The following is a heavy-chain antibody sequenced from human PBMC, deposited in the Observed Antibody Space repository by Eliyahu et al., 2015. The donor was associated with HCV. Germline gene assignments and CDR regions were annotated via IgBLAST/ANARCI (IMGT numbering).Heavy chain of an antibody. CDR3: ASGGGGIAVAGTGGWFDP. V-gene: IGHV4-59*01. Sequence: QVQLQESGPGLVKPSETLSLTCTVXGGPITXYYWSWIRQPPGKGXQGIGYIHYXGXTHXNPSLKSRVTISVDTSKNQFSLNLTSVTAADTAVYYCASGGGGIAVAGTGGWFDPWGQGTLVTVSS. D-gene: IGHD6-19*01. CDR1: GGPITXYY. CDR2: IHYXGXT. J-gene: IGHJ5*02.